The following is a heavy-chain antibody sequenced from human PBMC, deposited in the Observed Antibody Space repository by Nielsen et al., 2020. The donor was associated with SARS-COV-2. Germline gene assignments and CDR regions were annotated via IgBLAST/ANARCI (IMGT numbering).Heavy chain of an antibody. CDR3: ARDRYWDYDSSGSLDY. CDR1: GGSISSYY. V-gene: IGHV4-59*01. D-gene: IGHD3-22*01. CDR2: IYYSGST. J-gene: IGHJ4*02. Sequence: SETLSLTCTVSGGSISSYYWSWIRQPPGKGLEWIGYIYYSGSTNYNPSLKSRVTISVDTSKNQFSLKLSSVTAADTAVYYCARDRYWDYDSSGSLDYWGQGTLVTVSS.